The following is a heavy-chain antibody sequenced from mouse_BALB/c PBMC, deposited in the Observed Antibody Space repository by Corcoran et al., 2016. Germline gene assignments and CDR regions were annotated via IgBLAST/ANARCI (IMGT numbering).Heavy chain of an antibody. D-gene: IGHD1-2*01. CDR1: GYSFTGYY. V-gene: IGHV1S34*01. CDR2: ISCYNGAT. CDR3: ARGDTTAHYYAMDY. J-gene: IGHJ4*01. Sequence: LVQTGASVKISCKASGYSFTGYYMHWVKQSHGKSLEWIGYISCYNGATSYNQKFKGKDTFTVDTSSSTAYMQFNLTSEDSAVYYCARGDTTAHYYAMDYWGQGTSVTVSS.